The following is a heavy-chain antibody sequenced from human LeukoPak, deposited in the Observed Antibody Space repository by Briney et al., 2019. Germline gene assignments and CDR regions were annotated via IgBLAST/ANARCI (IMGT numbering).Heavy chain of an antibody. CDR3: ASSSSWYYFDY. CDR2: IYHSGST. V-gene: IGHV4-38-2*02. J-gene: IGHJ4*02. CDR1: GYSISSGYY. D-gene: IGHD6-13*01. Sequence: SETLSLTCTVSGYSISSGYYWGWIRQPPGKGLEWIGSIYHSGSTYYNPSLKRRVTISVDTSKNQFSLKLSSVTAADTAVYYCASSSSWYYFDYWGQGTLVTVSS.